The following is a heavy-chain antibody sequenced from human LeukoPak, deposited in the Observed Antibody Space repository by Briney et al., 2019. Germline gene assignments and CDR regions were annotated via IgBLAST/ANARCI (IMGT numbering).Heavy chain of an antibody. D-gene: IGHD1-26*01. CDR2: IYYSGST. Sequence: SETLSLTCTVSGRSISSYYWSWIRQPPGKGLEWIGYIYYSGSTNYNPSLKSRVTISVDTSKNQFSLKLSSVTAADTAVYYCARALGAIDDYWGQGTLVTVSS. V-gene: IGHV4-59*01. CDR1: GRSISSYY. J-gene: IGHJ4*02. CDR3: ARALGAIDDY.